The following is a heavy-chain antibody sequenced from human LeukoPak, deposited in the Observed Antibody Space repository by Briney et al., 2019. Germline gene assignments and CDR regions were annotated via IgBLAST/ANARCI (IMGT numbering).Heavy chain of an antibody. Sequence: QPGGSLRLSCAASGFTFSSNYMSWVRQAPGKGLEWLSVIYSGGGTYYADSVKGRFTISRDNSKNTLYLQMNSLRAEDTAVYYCGRENHYYDSSGYYFKIDYWGQGTLVTVSS. CDR1: GFTFSSNY. CDR2: IYSGGGT. CDR3: GRENHYYDSSGYYFKIDY. J-gene: IGHJ4*02. D-gene: IGHD3-22*01. V-gene: IGHV3-53*01.